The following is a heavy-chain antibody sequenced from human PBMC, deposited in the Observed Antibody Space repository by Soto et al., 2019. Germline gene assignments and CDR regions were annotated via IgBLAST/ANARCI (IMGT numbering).Heavy chain of an antibody. Sequence: SAALFPTCAASGGSVNCYYWKWTRQPPGKGLEFIGRINHTGGTHYNPSLKSRVTMSVDTSKNQFSLRLSSVTAADTAIYYCATRITVFGLLIPPFDPWGQGTQVTVS. D-gene: IGHD3-3*01. CDR3: ATRITVFGLLIPPFDP. J-gene: IGHJ5*02. CDR1: GGSVNCYY. V-gene: IGHV4-34*01. CDR2: INHTGGT.